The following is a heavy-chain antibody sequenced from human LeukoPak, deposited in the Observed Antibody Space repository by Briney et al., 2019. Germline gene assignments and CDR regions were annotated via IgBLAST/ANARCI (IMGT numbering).Heavy chain of an antibody. J-gene: IGHJ4*02. Sequence: GGSLRLSCAASGFTFSSYSMNWVRQAPGKGLEWVSSISSSSSYIYYADPVKGRFTISRDNAKNSLYLQMNSLRAEDTAVYYCARHSRLDKSSLSWADYWGQGTLVTVSS. D-gene: IGHD2-2*03. CDR2: ISSSSSYI. V-gene: IGHV3-21*01. CDR1: GFTFSSYS. CDR3: ARHSRLDKSSLSWADY.